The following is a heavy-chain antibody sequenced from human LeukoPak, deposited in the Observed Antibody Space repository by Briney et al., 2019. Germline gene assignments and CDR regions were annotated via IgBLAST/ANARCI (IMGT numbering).Heavy chain of an antibody. CDR1: GYTFTSYG. D-gene: IGHD5-18*01. Sequence: WASVKVSCEASGYTFTSYGISWVRQAPGQGLEWMGWISAYNGNTNYAQKLQGRVTMTTDTSTSTAYMELRSLRSDDTAVYYCARGTRYSYGSDYFDYWGQGTLVTVSS. J-gene: IGHJ4*02. CDR2: ISAYNGNT. V-gene: IGHV1-18*01. CDR3: ARGTRYSYGSDYFDY.